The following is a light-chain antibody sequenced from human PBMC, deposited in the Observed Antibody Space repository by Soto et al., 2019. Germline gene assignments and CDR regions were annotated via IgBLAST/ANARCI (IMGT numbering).Light chain of an antibody. Sequence: QSVLTQPPSVSGAPGQRVTISCTGSSSNIGAGFDVHWYQQLPGTAPKLLIYRNVNRPSGVPDRFSGSKSGTSHSLAISGLQTEDEADYYCQSYDSSLSDVVFGGGTQLTVL. V-gene: IGLV1-40*01. J-gene: IGLJ2*01. CDR1: SSNIGAGFD. CDR2: RNV. CDR3: QSYDSSLSDVV.